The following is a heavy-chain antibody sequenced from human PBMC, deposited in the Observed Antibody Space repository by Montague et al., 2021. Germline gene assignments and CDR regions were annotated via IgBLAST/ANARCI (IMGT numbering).Heavy chain of an antibody. Sequence: SVKVSCKASGYTFTDYYIHWVRQAPGHGLEWMGWINPNRGGTNYIQKFQGWVTMTRDTSISTAYMELSRLRSDDTALYYCARTGIAAAGGFDYWGQGTLVTVSS. CDR3: ARTGIAAAGGFDY. V-gene: IGHV1-2*04. D-gene: IGHD6-13*01. CDR2: INPNRGGT. CDR1: GYTFTDYY. J-gene: IGHJ4*02.